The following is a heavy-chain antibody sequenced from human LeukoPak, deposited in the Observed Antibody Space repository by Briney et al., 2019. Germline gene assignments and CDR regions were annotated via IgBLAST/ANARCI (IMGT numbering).Heavy chain of an antibody. J-gene: IGHJ6*03. V-gene: IGHV1-69*02. CDR3: ARAYYDFWSGSSMDV. CDR2: IIPILGIA. Sequence: SVKVSCKASGGTFSSYTISWVRQAPGQGLEWMGRIIPILGIANYAQKFQGRVTITADKSTSTAYMELSSLRSEDTAVYSCARAYYDFWSGSSMDVWGKGTTVTVSS. CDR1: GGTFSSYT. D-gene: IGHD3-3*01.